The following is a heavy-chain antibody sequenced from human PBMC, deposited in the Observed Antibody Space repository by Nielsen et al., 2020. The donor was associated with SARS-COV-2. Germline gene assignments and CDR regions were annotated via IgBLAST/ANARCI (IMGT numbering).Heavy chain of an antibody. CDR2: INHSGST. Sequence: WIRQPPGKGLEWIGEINHSGSTNYNPSLKSRVTISVDTSKNQFSLKLSFVTAADTAVYYCARGAAGVAMIVVVKHYYYYGMDVWGQGTTVTVSS. V-gene: IGHV4-34*01. D-gene: IGHD3-22*01. CDR3: ARGAAGVAMIVVVKHYYYYGMDV. J-gene: IGHJ6*02.